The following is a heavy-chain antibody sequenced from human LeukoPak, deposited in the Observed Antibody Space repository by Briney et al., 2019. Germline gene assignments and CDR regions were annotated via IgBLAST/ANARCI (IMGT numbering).Heavy chain of an antibody. CDR2: IYTSGST. Sequence: SETLSLTCTVSGGSISSGSYYWSWIRQPAGKGLEWIRRIYTSGSTNYNPSLKSRGTISVDTSKNQFSLKLSSVTAADTAVYYCARDDYYYYMDVWGKGTTVTVSS. CDR1: GGSISSGSYY. CDR3: ARDDYYYYMDV. V-gene: IGHV4-61*02. J-gene: IGHJ6*03.